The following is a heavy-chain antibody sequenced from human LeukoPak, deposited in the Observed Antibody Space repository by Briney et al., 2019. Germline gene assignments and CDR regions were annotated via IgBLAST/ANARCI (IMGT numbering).Heavy chain of an antibody. CDR2: IYTSGST. V-gene: IGHV4-4*07. CDR3: ARVYGGSYLRFEYYFDY. CDR1: GGSLSSYY. D-gene: IGHD1-26*01. J-gene: IGHJ4*02. Sequence: SETLSLTCIVSGGSLSSYYWSWIRQPAGKGLEWIGRIYTSGSTNYNPCLKSRVTMSVYTSKNRFSLKLSSVTAADTAVYYCARVYGGSYLRFEYYFDYWGQGTLVTVSS.